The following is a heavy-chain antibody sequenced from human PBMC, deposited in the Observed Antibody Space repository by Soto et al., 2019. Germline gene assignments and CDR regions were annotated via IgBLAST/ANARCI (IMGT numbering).Heavy chain of an antibody. CDR3: ARTLADYSNVPNFDY. Sequence: QVTLKESGPVLVKPTDTLTLTCTVSGFSLSNARMGVSWIRQPPGKALEWLAHLFSNDEKSYSTSLKSRRTISKDNSNSQVVLTMTNMDPVDTATYYCARTLADYSNVPNFDYWGQGTLVTVSS. CDR2: LFSNDEK. D-gene: IGHD4-4*01. J-gene: IGHJ4*02. CDR1: GFSLSNARMG. V-gene: IGHV2-26*01.